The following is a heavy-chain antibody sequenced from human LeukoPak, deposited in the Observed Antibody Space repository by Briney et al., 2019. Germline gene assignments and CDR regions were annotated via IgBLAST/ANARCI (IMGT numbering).Heavy chain of an antibody. V-gene: IGHV4-34*01. D-gene: IGHD2-2*01. CDR1: GGSFSGYY. J-gene: IGHJ5*02. CDR3: ARGVVVVPAANNWFDP. Sequence: SETLSLTCAVYGGSFSGYYWSWIRQPPGKGLEWIGEINHSGSTNYNPSLKSRVTISVDTSKNQFSPKLSSVTAADTAVYYCARGVVVVPAANNWFDPWGQGTLVTVSS. CDR2: INHSGST.